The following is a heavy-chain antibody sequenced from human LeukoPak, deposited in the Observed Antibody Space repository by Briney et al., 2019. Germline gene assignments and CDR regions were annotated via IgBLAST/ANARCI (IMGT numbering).Heavy chain of an antibody. CDR3: ARDTGYSSGCFDY. CDR1: GFTFSSYS. V-gene: IGHV3-21*01. D-gene: IGHD6-19*01. Sequence: PGGSLRLSCAASGFTFSSYSMNWVRQAPGKGLEWVSSISSSSSYIYYADSVKGRFTISRDNAKNSLYLQMNSLRAEDTAVYYCARDTGYSSGCFDYWSQGTLVTVSS. J-gene: IGHJ4*02. CDR2: ISSSSSYI.